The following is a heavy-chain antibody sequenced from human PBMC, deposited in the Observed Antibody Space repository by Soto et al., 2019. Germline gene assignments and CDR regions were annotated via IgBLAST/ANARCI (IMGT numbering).Heavy chain of an antibody. Sequence: GPSVKVSCKXSGYTFTGYYMHWVRQAPGQGLEWMGWINPNSGGTNYAQKFQGRVTMTRDTSISTAYMELSRLRSDDTAVYYCARALSIAAAGTPTYWGQGTLVTVSS. CDR1: GYTFTGYY. J-gene: IGHJ4*02. CDR3: ARALSIAAAGTPTY. D-gene: IGHD6-13*01. CDR2: INPNSGGT. V-gene: IGHV1-2*02.